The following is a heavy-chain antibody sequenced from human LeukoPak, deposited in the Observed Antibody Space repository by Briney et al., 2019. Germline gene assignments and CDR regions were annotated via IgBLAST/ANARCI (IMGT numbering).Heavy chain of an antibody. V-gene: IGHV3-7*01. D-gene: IGHD1-26*01. CDR2: IDQDGDEK. J-gene: IGHJ4*02. CDR3: AKSGSYFDFDY. Sequence: PGGSLRLSCAASGLTFSSSWMSWVRQAPGKGLEWVANIDQDGDEKYYVDSVKGRFTISRDNAKNSLYLQMNSLIPEDTAVYYCAKSGSYFDFDYWGQGTLVTVSS. CDR1: GLTFSSSW.